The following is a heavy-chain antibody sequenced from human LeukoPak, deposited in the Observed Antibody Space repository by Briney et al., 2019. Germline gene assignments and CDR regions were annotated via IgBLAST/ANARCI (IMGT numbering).Heavy chain of an antibody. CDR3: ARSLVVTRYFDY. V-gene: IGHV4-30-2*01. Sequence: KPSQTLSLTCTVSGGSISSGGYYWSWIRQPPGKGLEWIGYIYHSGSTYYNPSLKSRDTMSVDRSKNQFSLKLSSVTAADTAVYYCARSLVVTRYFDYWGQGTLVTVSS. CDR1: GGSISSGGYY. J-gene: IGHJ4*02. D-gene: IGHD4-23*01. CDR2: IYHSGST.